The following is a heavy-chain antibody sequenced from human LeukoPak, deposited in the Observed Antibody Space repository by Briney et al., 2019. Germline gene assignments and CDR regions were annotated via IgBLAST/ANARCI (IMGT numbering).Heavy chain of an antibody. D-gene: IGHD3-22*01. J-gene: IGHJ4*02. CDR2: IYHSGST. CDR3: ARDYDSSGSRYFDY. V-gene: IGHV4-38-2*02. Sequence: PSETLSLTCTVSGYSISSGYYWGWIRQPPGKGLEWIGSIYHSGSTYYNPSLKSRVTISVDTSKNQFSLKLSSVTAADTAVYYCARDYDSSGSRYFDYWGQGTLVTVSS. CDR1: GYSISSGYY.